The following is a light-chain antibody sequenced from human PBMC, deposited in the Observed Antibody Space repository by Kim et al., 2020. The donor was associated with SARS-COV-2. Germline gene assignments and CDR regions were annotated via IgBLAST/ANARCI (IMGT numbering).Light chain of an antibody. V-gene: IGKV3-20*01. J-gene: IGKJ1*01. CDR1: QSVTSSY. Sequence: ETVLTQSPGTLSLSPGERATISCRASQSVTSSYVAWYQQKPGQAPSLLIYGASNRATGIPDRFSGSGSGTDFSLTISMLAPEDFAVYYCQQYGSSPWTFGQGTKVDIK. CDR2: GAS. CDR3: QQYGSSPWT.